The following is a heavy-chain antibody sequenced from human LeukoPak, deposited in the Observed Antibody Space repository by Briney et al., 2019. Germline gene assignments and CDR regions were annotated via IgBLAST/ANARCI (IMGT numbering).Heavy chain of an antibody. CDR3: ARDLPFGGVIVA. V-gene: IGHV4-38-2*02. CDR2: IYHIGST. Sequence: PSETLSLTCTVSGYSISSGYYWGWIRQPPGKGLEWIGSIYHIGSTYYNPSLKSRVTISVDTSKNQFSLKLSSVTAADTAVYYCARDLPFGGVIVAWGQGTLVTVSS. J-gene: IGHJ4*02. CDR1: GYSISSGYY. D-gene: IGHD3-16*01.